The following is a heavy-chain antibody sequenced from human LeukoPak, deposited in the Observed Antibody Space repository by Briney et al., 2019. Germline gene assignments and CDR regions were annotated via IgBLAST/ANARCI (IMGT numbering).Heavy chain of an antibody. CDR2: INAGNGNT. D-gene: IGHD3-10*01. V-gene: IGHV1-3*03. J-gene: IGHJ5*02. Sequence: GASVKVSCKASGYTFTSYYMHWVRQAPVQRLEWMGWINAGNGNTKYSQEFQGRVTITRDTSASTAYMELSSLRSEDMAVYYCARAKYYYGSEAIDPWGQGTLVTVSS. CDR3: ARAKYYYGSEAIDP. CDR1: GYTFTSYY.